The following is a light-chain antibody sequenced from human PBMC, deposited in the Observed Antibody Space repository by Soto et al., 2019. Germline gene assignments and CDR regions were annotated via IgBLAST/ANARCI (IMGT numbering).Light chain of an antibody. J-gene: IGKJ5*01. V-gene: IGKV3-15*01. Sequence: EIVMTQSAATLSVSPGGRATLSCRASRNVGSKLAWYQQKPGQAPRLLIYGASTRATGIPAGFSGSGSGTEFTLTISSLQSEDFAVYYCQQRSNWPITFGQGTRLEIK. CDR3: QQRSNWPIT. CDR1: RNVGSK. CDR2: GAS.